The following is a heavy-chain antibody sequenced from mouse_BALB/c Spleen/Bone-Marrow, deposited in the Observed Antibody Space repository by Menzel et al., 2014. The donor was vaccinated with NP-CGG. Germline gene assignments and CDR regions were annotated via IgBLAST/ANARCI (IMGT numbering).Heavy chain of an antibody. V-gene: IGHV2-9*02. D-gene: IGHD3-2*02. CDR1: GFSLTNYG. CDR3: ARVTSSAVGAMDY. Sequence: VQLVESGPGLVAPSQSLSITCTVSGFSLTNYGVRWVRQPPGKGLEWLGVIWAGGSTNYNSALMSRLSISKDNSKSQVFLKMISLQTDDTAMYYCARVTSSAVGAMDYWGQGTSVTVSS. J-gene: IGHJ4*01. CDR2: IWAGGST.